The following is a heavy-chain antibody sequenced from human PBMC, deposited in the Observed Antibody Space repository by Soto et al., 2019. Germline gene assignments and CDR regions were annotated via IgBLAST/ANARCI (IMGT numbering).Heavy chain of an antibody. J-gene: IGHJ5*02. CDR1: GYTFTSYG. CDR3: ARYYDFWSGTGIKDRFDP. CDR2: ISAYNGNT. D-gene: IGHD3-3*01. V-gene: IGHV1-18*01. Sequence: ASVKVSCKASGYTFTSYGISWVRQAPGQGLEWMGWISAYNGNTNYAQKLQGRVTMTTDTSTSTAYMELRSLRSDDTAVYYCARYYDFWSGTGIKDRFDPWGQGTLVIVAS.